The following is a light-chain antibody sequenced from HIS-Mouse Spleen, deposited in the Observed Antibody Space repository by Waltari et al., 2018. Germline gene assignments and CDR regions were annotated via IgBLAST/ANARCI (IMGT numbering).Light chain of an antibody. CDR3: QVWDSSGDHVV. V-gene: IGLV3-21*02. J-gene: IGLJ2*01. Sequence: SYVLTQPPSVSVAPGQTARITFGGNKIGSKSMHWYQQKPGQAPVLVVYDDSDRPSGIPERFSGSNSGNTATLTISRVEAGDEADYYCQVWDSSGDHVVFGGGTKLTVL. CDR2: DDS. CDR1: KIGSKS.